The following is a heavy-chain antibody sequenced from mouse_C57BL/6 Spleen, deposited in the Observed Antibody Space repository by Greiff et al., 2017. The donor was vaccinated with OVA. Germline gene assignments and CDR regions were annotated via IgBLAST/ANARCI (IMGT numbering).Heavy chain of an antibody. CDR2: INPGSGGT. J-gene: IGHJ3*01. D-gene: IGHD2-4*01. CDR1: GYAFTNYL. CDR3: ARRGDYDGRHFAY. Sequence: QVQLKESGAELVRPGTSVKVSCKASGYAFTNYLIEWVKQRPGQGLEWIGVINPGSGGTNYNEKFKGKATLTADKSSSTAYMQLSSLTSEDSAVYFCARRGDYDGRHFAYWGQGTLVTVSA. V-gene: IGHV1-54*01.